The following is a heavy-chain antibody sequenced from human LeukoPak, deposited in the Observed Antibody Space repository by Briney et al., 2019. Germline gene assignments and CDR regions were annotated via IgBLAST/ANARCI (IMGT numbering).Heavy chain of an antibody. D-gene: IGHD3-22*01. Sequence: PGGSLRLSCTASGFTFNTYWMSWVRQAPGKGLEWVSAISGSGGSTYYADSVKGRFTISRDNSKNTLYLQMNSLRAEDTAVYYCAKDFAPITMIAGEYYWGQGTLVTVSS. CDR1: GFTFNTYW. J-gene: IGHJ4*02. CDR2: ISGSGGST. CDR3: AKDFAPITMIAGEYY. V-gene: IGHV3-23*01.